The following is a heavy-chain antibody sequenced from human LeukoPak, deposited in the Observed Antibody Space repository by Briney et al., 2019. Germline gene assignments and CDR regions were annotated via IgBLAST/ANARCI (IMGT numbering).Heavy chain of an antibody. D-gene: IGHD6-13*01. CDR2: ITSSGDII. J-gene: IGHJ4*02. Sequence: GGSLRLSCAASGFTFSNYEMNWVRQAPGKGLDWVSYITSSGDIIYYADSVKGRFTISRDNAKNSVYLQMNSLRAEDTAVYYCASASSHRIAAGGDYWGQGTLVTVSS. CDR1: GFTFSNYE. V-gene: IGHV3-48*03. CDR3: ASASSHRIAAGGDY.